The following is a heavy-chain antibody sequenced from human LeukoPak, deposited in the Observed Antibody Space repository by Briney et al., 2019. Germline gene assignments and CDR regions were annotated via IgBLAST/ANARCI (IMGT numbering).Heavy chain of an antibody. Sequence: SETLSLTCTVSGGSISGSSCYWNWIRQPPGKGLEWIGSIYYSGTTFYNPSLKSRVTISVDTAKDQFSLRLTSVTAADTAVYYCVKSDRGSGWRLDSWGQGILVTVSS. D-gene: IGHD6-25*01. J-gene: IGHJ4*02. CDR3: VKSDRGSGWRLDS. V-gene: IGHV4-39*01. CDR1: GGSISGSSCY. CDR2: IYYSGTT.